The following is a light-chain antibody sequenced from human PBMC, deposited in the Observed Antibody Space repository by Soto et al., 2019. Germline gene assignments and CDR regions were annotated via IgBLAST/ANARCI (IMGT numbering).Light chain of an antibody. CDR1: QSVSSNF. J-gene: IGKJ1*01. CDR3: QFYGDPPKT. V-gene: IGKV3-20*01. Sequence: EIVLTQSPGTLSLSPGERGTLSFRASQSVSSNFLAWYQQKPGQAPRLLIFDASTRATGIPDRFTGRGSGTDFTLTISRLEPEDFAVYYCQFYGDPPKTFGQGTKVDIK. CDR2: DAS.